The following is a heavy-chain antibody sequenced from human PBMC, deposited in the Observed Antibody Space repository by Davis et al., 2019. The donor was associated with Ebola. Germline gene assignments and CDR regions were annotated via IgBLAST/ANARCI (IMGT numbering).Heavy chain of an antibody. V-gene: IGHV7-4-1*02. CDR3: TRDLDSQWLVWAPSEY. Sequence: AASVKVSCKASGYAFSSYALNWVRQAPGQGLEWMGWINTNTGDATYARGFTGRFVFSLDTSVHTAYLQISSLEAEDTAVYFCTRDLDSQWLVWAPSEYWGQGTLVTVSS. CDR2: INTNTGDA. CDR1: GYAFSSYA. D-gene: IGHD6-19*01. J-gene: IGHJ4*02.